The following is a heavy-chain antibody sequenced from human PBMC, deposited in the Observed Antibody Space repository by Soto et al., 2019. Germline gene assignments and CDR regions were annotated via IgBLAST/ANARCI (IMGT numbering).Heavy chain of an antibody. CDR2: ISASGGST. CDR1: GFTFSSYA. CDR3: AKGRAPSDWYTPYYYGMDV. V-gene: IGHV3-23*01. D-gene: IGHD6-19*01. J-gene: IGHJ6*02. Sequence: EVQLLESGGNLVQPGGSLRLSCAASGFTFSSYAMTWVRQAPGKGLEWVSSISASGGSTLYADSVKGRITISRDNSKNTLYLQMTSLRADDTAVYYCAKGRAPSDWYTPYYYGMDVWGLGTTVTVSS.